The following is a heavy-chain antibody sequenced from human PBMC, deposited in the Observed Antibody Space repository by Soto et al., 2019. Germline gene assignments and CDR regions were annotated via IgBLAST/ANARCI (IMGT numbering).Heavy chain of an antibody. CDR1: GFSLSTGGVG. CDR2: IYWDDDK. CDR3: THSRCGGDCLQSYSSHYYYGMDV. Sequence: SGPTLVNPTQTLTLTCTFSGFSLSTGGVGVGWIRQPPGKALEWLALIYWDDDKRYSPSLRSRLTITKDTSKNQVVLTMTNMDPVDTATYYCTHSRCGGDCLQSYSSHYYYGMDVWGKGTTVTVSS. D-gene: IGHD2-21*02. J-gene: IGHJ6*04. V-gene: IGHV2-5*02.